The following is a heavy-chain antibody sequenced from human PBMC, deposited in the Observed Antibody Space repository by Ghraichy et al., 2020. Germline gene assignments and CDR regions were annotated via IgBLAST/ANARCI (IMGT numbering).Heavy chain of an antibody. Sequence: GGSLRLSCAASGFMFRTYAMSWVRQAPGKGLEWVSTISSSGETTYYADSVKGHFTISGDNSNNTLFLQTSSLRAEDSAVYYCAKEFVGGAVYYYGMDVWGQGTTVSVSS. CDR2: ISSSGETT. CDR1: GFMFRTYA. V-gene: IGHV3-23*01. J-gene: IGHJ6*02. D-gene: IGHD3-16*01. CDR3: AKEFVGGAVYYYGMDV.